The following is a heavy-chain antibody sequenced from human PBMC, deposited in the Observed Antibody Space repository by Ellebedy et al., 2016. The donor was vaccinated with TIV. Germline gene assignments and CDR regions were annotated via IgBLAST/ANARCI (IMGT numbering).Heavy chain of an antibody. Sequence: SETLSLTCTVSGGSISSYYWSWIRQPPGKGLEWIGYIYYSGNTNYNPSLKSRVTISVDTSKNQFSLKLSSVTAADTAVYYCARQGSGWFGELSYYYYGMDVWGQGTTVTVSS. CDR1: GGSISSYY. D-gene: IGHD3-10*01. J-gene: IGHJ6*02. CDR3: ARQGSGWFGELSYYYYGMDV. V-gene: IGHV4-59*08. CDR2: IYYSGNT.